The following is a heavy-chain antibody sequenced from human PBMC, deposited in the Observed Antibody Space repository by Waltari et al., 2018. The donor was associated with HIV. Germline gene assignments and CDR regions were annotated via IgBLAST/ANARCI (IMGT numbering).Heavy chain of an antibody. CDR1: GYIFMNFD. CDR3: ARNSSAKGNRYFYYGLDV. Sequence: QVHLVQSGPEVKRPGASVKISCKGYGYIFMNFDVNWVRQAAGQGPEWLGWMNPNSGNTASPYIFEERVTMTWDVSTDTAYMEMSGLTPEDTAIYYCARNSSAKGNRYFYYGLDVWGQGTPVTV. D-gene: IGHD3-22*01. CDR2: MNPNSGNT. J-gene: IGHJ6*02. V-gene: IGHV1-8*02.